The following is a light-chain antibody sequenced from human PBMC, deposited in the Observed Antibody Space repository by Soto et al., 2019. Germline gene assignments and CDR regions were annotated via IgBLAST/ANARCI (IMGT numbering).Light chain of an antibody. V-gene: IGKV3-11*01. CDR1: QSVSSY. CDR2: DAS. Sequence: EIVLTQSPATLSLSPGERATLSCRASQSVSSYLAWYQQKPGQAPRLLIYDASNRATGIPARFSGSGSGTYFXXTISXLEPEDFAVXYCQQRSNWPPYTFGQGTKLEIK. CDR3: QQRSNWPPYT. J-gene: IGKJ2*01.